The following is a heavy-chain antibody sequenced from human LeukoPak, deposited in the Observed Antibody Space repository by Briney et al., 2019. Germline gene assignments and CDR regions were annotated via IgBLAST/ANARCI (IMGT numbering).Heavy chain of an antibody. J-gene: IGHJ5*02. D-gene: IGHD4-17*01. CDR1: GGSISSSNW. CDR2: INHSGST. Sequence: SGTLSLTCAVSGGSISSSNWWSWIRQPPGKGLEWIGEINHSGSTNYNPSLKSRVTISVDTSKNQFSLKLSPVTAADTAVYYCARGTTVPLGGYNWFDPWGQGTLVTVSS. V-gene: IGHV4-4*02. CDR3: ARGTTVPLGGYNWFDP.